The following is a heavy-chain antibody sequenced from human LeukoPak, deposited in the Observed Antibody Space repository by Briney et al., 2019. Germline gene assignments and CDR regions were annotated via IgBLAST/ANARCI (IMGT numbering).Heavy chain of an antibody. CDR3: ARAFDRGVIPPPHFYYYYGMDV. J-gene: IGHJ6*02. D-gene: IGHD3-10*01. Sequence: ASVKVSCKASGYTFTGYYMHWVRQAPGQGLEWMGWINPNSGGTNYAQKFQGRVTMTRDTSISTAYMELSRLRSDDTAVYYCARAFDRGVIPPPHFYYYYGMDVWGQGTTVTVSS. V-gene: IGHV1-2*02. CDR1: GYTFTGYY. CDR2: INPNSGGT.